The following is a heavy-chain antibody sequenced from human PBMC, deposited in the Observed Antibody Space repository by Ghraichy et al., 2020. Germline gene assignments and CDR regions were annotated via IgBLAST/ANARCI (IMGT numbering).Heavy chain of an antibody. V-gene: IGHV3-30*03. J-gene: IGHJ5*02. Sequence: SLRLSCVVSGFNFNIYGIHWARQAPGKGLEWVAVISHDGSNKYYADSVKGRFTISRDNSKNTLYLQMNNLTTEDTAVYYCATSISMMGVSWGQGTLVTVSS. CDR1: GFNFNIYG. CDR3: ATSISMMGVS. D-gene: IGHD3-3*02. CDR2: ISHDGSNK.